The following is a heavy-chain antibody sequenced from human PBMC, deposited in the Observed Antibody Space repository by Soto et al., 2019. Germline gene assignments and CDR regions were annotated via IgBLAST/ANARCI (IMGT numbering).Heavy chain of an antibody. V-gene: IGHV1-69*13. J-gene: IGHJ6*02. CDR3: ARVSYYGSGSYYYYYYGMDV. D-gene: IGHD3-10*01. CDR1: GGTFSSYA. CDR2: IIPIFGTA. Sequence: SVKVSCKASGGTFSSYAISWVRQAPGQGLEWMGGIIPIFGTANYAQKFQGRVTITADESTSTAYMELSSLRSEDTAVYYCARVSYYGSGSYYYYYYGMDVWGQGTTVTVSS.